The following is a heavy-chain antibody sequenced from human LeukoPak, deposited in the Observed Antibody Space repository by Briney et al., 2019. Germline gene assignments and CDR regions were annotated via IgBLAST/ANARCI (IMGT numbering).Heavy chain of an antibody. Sequence: GGSLRLSCAASGFTVSSNYMSWVRQAPGKGLEWVSVIYSGGSTYYADSVKGRFTISRDNSKNTLYLQMNSLRAEDTAVYYCARDGRDCSSTSCSYYYYYGMDVWGQGTTVTVSS. D-gene: IGHD2-2*01. CDR2: IYSGGST. CDR1: GFTVSSNY. J-gene: IGHJ6*02. V-gene: IGHV3-66*01. CDR3: ARDGRDCSSTSCSYYYYYGMDV.